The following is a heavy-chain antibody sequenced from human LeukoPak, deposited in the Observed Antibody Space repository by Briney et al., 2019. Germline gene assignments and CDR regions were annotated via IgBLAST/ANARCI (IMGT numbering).Heavy chain of an antibody. V-gene: IGHV1-18*01. CDR2: ISAYNGNT. Sequence: GASVKVSCKTSGYTFNSYGISWVRQAPAQGLEWMGWISAYNGNTNYAQKLQGRVTMTTDTSTSTAYMELMSLRSDDTAVYDCARDMYDYSRTGFDPWGQGTLVTVSS. D-gene: IGHD1-26*01. CDR1: GYTFNSYG. J-gene: IGHJ5*02. CDR3: ARDMYDYSRTGFDP.